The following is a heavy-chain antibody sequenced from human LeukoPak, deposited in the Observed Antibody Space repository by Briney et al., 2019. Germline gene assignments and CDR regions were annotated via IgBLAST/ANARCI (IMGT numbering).Heavy chain of an antibody. D-gene: IGHD6-6*01. Sequence: SQTLSLTCTVSGGSISSGGYYWSWIRQPPGKGLEWIGSIYYSGSTYYNPSLKSRVTISVDTSKNQFSLKLSSVTAADTAVYYCAINGLYSSSNYWGQGTLVTVSS. CDR3: AINGLYSSSNY. CDR1: GGSISSGGYY. J-gene: IGHJ4*02. CDR2: IYYSGST. V-gene: IGHV4-30-2*03.